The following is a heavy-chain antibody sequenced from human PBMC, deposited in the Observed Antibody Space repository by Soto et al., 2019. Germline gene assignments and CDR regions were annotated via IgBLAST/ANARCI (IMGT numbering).Heavy chain of an antibody. CDR1: GGSVSSNSAA. J-gene: IGHJ5*02. D-gene: IGHD1-26*01. Sequence: SHALSLTCASSGGSVSSNSAAWNWIRQSPSRGLEWLGRTYYRSKWYKEYAASVKSRITINPDTSKNQFSLQLNSVSPEDTAVYYCARTVGWLDPWGQGSLVTVSS. CDR2: TYYRSKWYK. V-gene: IGHV6-1*01. CDR3: ARTVGWLDP.